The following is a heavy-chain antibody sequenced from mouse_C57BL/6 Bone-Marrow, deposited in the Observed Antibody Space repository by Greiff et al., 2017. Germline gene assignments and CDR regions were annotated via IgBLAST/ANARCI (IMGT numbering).Heavy chain of an antibody. CDR2: IHPNSGST. Sequence: QVHVKQPGAELVKPGASVKLSCKASGYTFTSYWMHWVKQRPGQGLEWIGMIHPNSGSTKYNEKFKSKATLTVDNSSSTAYMLLSSLTSEDSAVYYCVYDYDGYAMDYWGQGTSVTVSS. V-gene: IGHV1-64*01. CDR3: VYDYDGYAMDY. J-gene: IGHJ4*01. D-gene: IGHD2-4*01. CDR1: GYTFTSYW.